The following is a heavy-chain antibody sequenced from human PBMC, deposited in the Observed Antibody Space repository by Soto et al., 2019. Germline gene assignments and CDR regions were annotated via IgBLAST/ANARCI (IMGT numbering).Heavy chain of an antibody. CDR3: ARDAGYVPTDP. J-gene: IGHJ5*02. Sequence: GGSLRLSCAASGFTFSTYWMHWVRQAPGKGLVWVSRINGDGSSTNYADSVKGRFTISRDNAKNTLYLQMNSLRAEDTAVYYCARDAGYVPTDPWGQGTLVTVSS. D-gene: IGHD1-1*01. CDR2: INGDGSST. CDR1: GFTFSTYW. V-gene: IGHV3-74*01.